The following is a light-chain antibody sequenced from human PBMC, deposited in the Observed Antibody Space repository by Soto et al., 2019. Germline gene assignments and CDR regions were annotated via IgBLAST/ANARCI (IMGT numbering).Light chain of an antibody. Sequence: EIVLTQSPATLSLSPVGRATLSFMASQSVSSYLAWYQQKPVQAPRLLIYDASNRATGIPARFSGSGSGTDFTLTISSLEPEDFAVYYCQHRYNWLITFGQGTRLEIK. J-gene: IGKJ5*01. V-gene: IGKV3-11*01. CDR3: QHRYNWLIT. CDR2: DAS. CDR1: QSVSSY.